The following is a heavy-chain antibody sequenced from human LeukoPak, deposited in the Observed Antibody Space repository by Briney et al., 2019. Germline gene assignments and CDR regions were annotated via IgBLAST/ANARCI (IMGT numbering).Heavy chain of an antibody. CDR2: INQDGSEK. V-gene: IGHV3-7*01. CDR3: MTQRRYSSWDH. J-gene: IGHJ4*02. CDR1: GFIFSDYW. Sequence: GGSLRISCAPSGFIFSDYWMGWLRQAPGRGLEWVAKINQDGSEKYYVDSVKGRCTISRDNAKSSVYLQMDSLRDEDTAVYYCMTQRRYSSWDHWRQGTLVTVS. D-gene: IGHD6-13*01.